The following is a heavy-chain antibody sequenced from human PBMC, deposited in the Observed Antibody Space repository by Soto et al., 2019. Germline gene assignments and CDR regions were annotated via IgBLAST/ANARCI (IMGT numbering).Heavy chain of an antibody. CDR2: ISAYNGNT. J-gene: IGHJ4*02. CDR1: GYTFTSYG. CDR3: ARIPYDFWSGYATADFDY. V-gene: IGHV1-18*01. D-gene: IGHD3-3*01. Sequence: ASVKVSCKASGYTFTSYGISWVRQAPGQGLEWMGWISAYNGNTNYAQKLQGRVTMTTDTSTSTAYMELRSLRSDDTAVYYCARIPYDFWSGYATADFDYWGQGTLVTVSS.